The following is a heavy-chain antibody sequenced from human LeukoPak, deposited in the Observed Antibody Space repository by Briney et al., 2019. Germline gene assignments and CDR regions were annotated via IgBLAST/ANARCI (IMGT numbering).Heavy chain of an antibody. V-gene: IGHV4-59*08. Sequence: SETLSLTCTVSGGSISNYYWSWIRQPPGKGLEWIGYIYYSGSSNYNPSLKSRVTISVDTSKNQFSLKLTSVTAADTAVYYCARLMNIAAADYWGQGTLVTVSS. CDR1: GGSISNYY. D-gene: IGHD6-13*01. CDR2: IYYSGSS. CDR3: ARLMNIAAADY. J-gene: IGHJ4*02.